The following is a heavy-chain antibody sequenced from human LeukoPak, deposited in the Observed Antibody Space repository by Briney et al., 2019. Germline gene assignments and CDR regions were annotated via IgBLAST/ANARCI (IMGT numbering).Heavy chain of an antibody. Sequence: PGGSLRLSCAASGFTVSSNYMSWVRQSPGKGLEWVSVIYSGGSTYYADSVKGRFTISRDNSKNTLYLQINSLRAEDTAVYYCVGLLWFGESRSLYGMDVWGQGTTVTVSS. V-gene: IGHV3-66*01. CDR1: GFTVSSNY. J-gene: IGHJ6*02. CDR2: IYSGGST. D-gene: IGHD3-10*01. CDR3: VGLLWFGESRSLYGMDV.